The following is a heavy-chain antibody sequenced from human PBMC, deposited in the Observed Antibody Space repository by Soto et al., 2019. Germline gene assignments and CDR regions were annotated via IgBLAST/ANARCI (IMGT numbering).Heavy chain of an antibody. CDR1: GGSLTSDY. D-gene: IGHD5-12*01. Sequence: QVQLQESGPRLVKPSETLSLTCTVSGGSLTSDYWSWIRQSPGQGLEWIGYIYSRGNTNYNPSLIGLGTISVDTAKTHCSLNLRSVTAADTAVYYCARGRPRDGYNSGHSDFDIWGQGTIVTVSS. V-gene: IGHV4-59*01. CDR2: IYSRGNT. CDR3: ARGRPRDGYNSGHSDFDI. J-gene: IGHJ3*02.